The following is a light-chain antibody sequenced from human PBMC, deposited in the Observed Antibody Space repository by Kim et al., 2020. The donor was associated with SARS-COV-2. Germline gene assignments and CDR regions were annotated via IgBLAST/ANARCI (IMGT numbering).Light chain of an antibody. CDR3: QQYSTWPGVN. CDR2: GAS. V-gene: IGKV3-15*01. J-gene: IGKJ3*01. CDR1: ETINRN. Sequence: SPGDRATLSCRANETINRNLAWYQQKAGQSPRLLIYGASTTATGVPGRFSGSGSGTEFTLTILSLQSEDFAVYYCQQYSTWPGVNFGPGTKVDIK.